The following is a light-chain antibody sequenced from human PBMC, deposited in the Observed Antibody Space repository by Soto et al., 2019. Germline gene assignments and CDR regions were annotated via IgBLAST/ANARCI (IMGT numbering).Light chain of an antibody. CDR2: KAS. V-gene: IGKV1-5*03. Sequence: DIQMTQSPSTLSASVVDGVTITCGASQSISSWLAWYQQKPGKAPKLLIYKASSLESRVPSRFSGGGIGTEFSLSISSLQPDDFATYYCQQYSTYPYIFGQGTKVDIK. CDR1: QSISSW. J-gene: IGKJ2*01. CDR3: QQYSTYPYI.